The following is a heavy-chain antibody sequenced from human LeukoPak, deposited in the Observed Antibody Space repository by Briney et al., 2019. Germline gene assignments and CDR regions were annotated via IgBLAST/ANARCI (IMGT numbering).Heavy chain of an antibody. Sequence: PSETLSLTCTVSGGSISSYYWSWIRQPPGKGLEWIGYIYYSGSTNYNPSLKSRVTISVDTSKNQFSLKLSSVTAADTAVYYCARAMRDSSGYYYSYFDYWGQGTLVTVSS. CDR3: ARAMRDSSGYYYSYFDY. J-gene: IGHJ4*02. V-gene: IGHV4-59*01. D-gene: IGHD3-22*01. CDR1: GGSISSYY. CDR2: IYYSGST.